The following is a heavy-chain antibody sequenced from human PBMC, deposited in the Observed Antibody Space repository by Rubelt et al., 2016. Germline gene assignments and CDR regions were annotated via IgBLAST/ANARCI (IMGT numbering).Heavy chain of an antibody. Sequence: ASGFTFSSYGMHWVRQAPGKGLEWVAVIWYDGSNKYYADSVKGRFTISRDNSKNTLYLQMNSLRAEDTAVYYCAKGYYGDYVNAFDIWGQGTMVTVSS. CDR1: GFTFSSYG. V-gene: IGHV3-33*06. D-gene: IGHD4-17*01. J-gene: IGHJ3*02. CDR3: AKGYYGDYVNAFDI. CDR2: IWYDGSNK.